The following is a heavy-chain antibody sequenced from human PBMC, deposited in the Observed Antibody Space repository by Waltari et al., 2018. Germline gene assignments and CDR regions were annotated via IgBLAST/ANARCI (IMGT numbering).Heavy chain of an antibody. V-gene: IGHV3-30*09. Sequence: QVQLVESGGGVVQPGGSLSLSCAPPGFPFRPSAMHWVRQAPGKGLEWVAGISFDGIGTYYAHSVKGRFAISRDNSNNTLDLQMNSLRTDDTAVYFCARELQSFGEPHLDSWGRGMPVTVSS. CDR3: ARELQSFGEPHLDS. CDR2: ISFDGIGT. J-gene: IGHJ4*02. D-gene: IGHD3-10*01. CDR1: GFPFRPSA.